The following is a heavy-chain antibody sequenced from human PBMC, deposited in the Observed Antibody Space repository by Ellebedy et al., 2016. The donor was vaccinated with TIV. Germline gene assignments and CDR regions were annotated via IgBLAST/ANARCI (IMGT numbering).Heavy chain of an antibody. J-gene: IGHJ4*02. V-gene: IGHV3-7*04. CDR2: INQAGREI. Sequence: GESLKISXAASGFTFSNSWMAWVRQAPGKGLEWVANINQAGREIYYVDSVKGRFTISRDNARNSLYLQMNSLRGEDTAVYYCARDYRGYFDYWGQGTLATVSS. CDR1: GFTFSNSW. D-gene: IGHD3-22*01. CDR3: ARDYRGYFDY.